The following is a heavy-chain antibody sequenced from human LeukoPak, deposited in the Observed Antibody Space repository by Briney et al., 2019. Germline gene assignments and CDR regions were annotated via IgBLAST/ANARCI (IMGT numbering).Heavy chain of an antibody. Sequence: PSETLSLTCTVSGGSITNYYWSWIRQPPGKGLEWIGEINHSGSTNYNPSLKSRVTISVDTSKNQFSLKLSSVTAADTAVYYCARATTVDYVDYWGQGTLVTVSS. CDR1: GGSITNYY. V-gene: IGHV4-34*01. J-gene: IGHJ4*02. D-gene: IGHD4-4*01. CDR3: ARATTVDYVDY. CDR2: INHSGST.